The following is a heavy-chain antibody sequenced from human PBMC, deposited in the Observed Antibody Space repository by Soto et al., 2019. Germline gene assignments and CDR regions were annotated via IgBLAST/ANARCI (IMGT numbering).Heavy chain of an antibody. CDR1: GFTFSGYW. Sequence: GGSLRLSCAASGFTFSGYWMGWVRQAPGKGLEWVASIMKDGGEKKYVDSVRGRFTISRDNVQNSLFLQMDSLRVEDTAVYYCARERDYYKADYWGQGTLDTVSS. J-gene: IGHJ4*01. D-gene: IGHD3-22*01. V-gene: IGHV3-7*01. CDR2: IMKDGGEK. CDR3: ARERDYYKADY.